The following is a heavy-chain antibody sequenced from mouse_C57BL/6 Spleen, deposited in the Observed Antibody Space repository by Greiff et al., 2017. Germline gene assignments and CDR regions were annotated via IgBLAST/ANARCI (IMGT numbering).Heavy chain of an antibody. Sequence: VQLVESGAELMKPGASVKLSCKATGYTFTGYWIEWVKQRPGHGLEWIGEILPGSGSTNYNEKFKGKATFTADTSSNTAYMQLSSLTTEDSAIYYCARKGGRNYYGSSYGYFDYWGQGTTLTVSS. CDR2: ILPGSGST. CDR3: ARKGGRNYYGSSYGYFDY. CDR1: GYTFTGYW. V-gene: IGHV1-9*01. J-gene: IGHJ2*01. D-gene: IGHD1-1*01.